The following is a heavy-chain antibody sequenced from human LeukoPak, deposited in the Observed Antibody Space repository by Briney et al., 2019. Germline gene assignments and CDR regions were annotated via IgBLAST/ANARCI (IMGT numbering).Heavy chain of an antibody. J-gene: IGHJ4*02. CDR2: ISYDGSNK. CDR1: YA. D-gene: IGHD2-2*01. Sequence: YALYWVRQAPGKGLEWVAVISYDGSNKYYADSVKGRFTISRDNSKNTLYLQMNSLRAEDTAVYYCTHGSMYQLDYWGQGTLVTVSS. CDR3: THGSMYQLDY. V-gene: IGHV3-30*04.